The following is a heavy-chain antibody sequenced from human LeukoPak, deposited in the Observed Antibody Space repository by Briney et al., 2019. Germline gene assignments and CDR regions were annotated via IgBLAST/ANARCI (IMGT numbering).Heavy chain of an antibody. CDR1: GYTFTGYY. J-gene: IGHJ4*02. V-gene: IGHV1-2*02. CDR2: INPNSGGT. CDR3: ARERYYYDSSGYFDY. Sequence: ASVTVSCKASGYTFTGYYMHWVRQAPGQGLERMGWINPNSGGTNYAQKFQGRVTMTRDTSISTAYMELSRLRSDDTAVYYCARERYYYDSSGYFDYWGQGTLVTVSS. D-gene: IGHD3-22*01.